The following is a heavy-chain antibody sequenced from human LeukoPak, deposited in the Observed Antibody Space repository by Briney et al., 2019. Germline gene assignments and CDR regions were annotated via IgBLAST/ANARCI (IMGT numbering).Heavy chain of an antibody. D-gene: IGHD6-6*01. J-gene: IGHJ6*02. CDR2: TYYSGST. CDR1: GGFISSYQ. V-gene: IGHV4-59*08. CDR3: ARRGAARRYDGLDV. Sequence: PSETLSLTCTVSGGFISSYQWIWIRQPPGKGLEWIGSTYYSGSTDYNPSLKSRVTISVDTSKNQFSLNLSFVTAADTAVYYCARRGAARRYDGLDVWGQGTTVTVSS.